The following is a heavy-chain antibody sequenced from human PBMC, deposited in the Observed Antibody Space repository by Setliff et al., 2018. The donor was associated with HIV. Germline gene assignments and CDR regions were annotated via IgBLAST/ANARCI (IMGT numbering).Heavy chain of an antibody. V-gene: IGHV4-31*03. CDR3: ARARYYYDPDNTGSSGEYFDY. CDR1: GGSMSSGDCY. Sequence: SETLSLTCSVSGGSMSSGDCYWSWIRQHPGKGLEWIGYIYYSGSTYYNPSLKSRITISGDTSKNEFSLKVTSVAAADTAVYFCARARYYYDPDNTGSSGEYFDYWGQGALVTVSS. D-gene: IGHD3-22*01. CDR2: IYYSGST. J-gene: IGHJ4*02.